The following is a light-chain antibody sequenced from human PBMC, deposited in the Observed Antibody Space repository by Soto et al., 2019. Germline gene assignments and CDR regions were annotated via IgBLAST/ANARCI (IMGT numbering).Light chain of an antibody. CDR3: QQRSHCPGT. J-gene: IGKJ4*01. CDR1: QSVDSY. CDR2: DVS. V-gene: IGKV3-11*01. Sequence: EIVLTQSPATLSLSPGERATLSCRASQSVDSYLAWYQQKPGQAPRLLIYDVSFRATGIPARFSGSGSGTHSSPTTTRAVTEDFAEYVCQQRSHCPGTFVRGTKVDIK.